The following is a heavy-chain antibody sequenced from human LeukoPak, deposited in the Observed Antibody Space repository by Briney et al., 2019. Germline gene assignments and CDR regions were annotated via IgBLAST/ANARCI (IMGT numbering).Heavy chain of an antibody. CDR2: ISAYNGNT. J-gene: IGHJ6*02. D-gene: IGHD5-24*01. Sequence: ASVTVSCTASGYTFTSYGISWVRQAPGQGLEWMGWISAYNGNTNYAQKLQGRVTMTTDTSTSTAYMELRSLRSDDTAVYYCAREMATKLYYYYGMDVWGQGTTVTVSS. V-gene: IGHV1-18*01. CDR1: GYTFTSYG. CDR3: AREMATKLYYYYGMDV.